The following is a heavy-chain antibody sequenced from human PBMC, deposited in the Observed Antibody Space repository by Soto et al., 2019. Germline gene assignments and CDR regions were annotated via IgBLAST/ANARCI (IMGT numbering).Heavy chain of an antibody. CDR2: IYHSGST. J-gene: IGHJ4*02. CDR1: GYSISSGYY. Sequence: FSLTCAVSGYSISSGYYWGWIRQPPGKGLEWIGSIYHSGSTYYNPSLKSRVTISVDTSKNQFSLKLSSVTAADTAVYYCARAKYSSGWFDYGGQGTLVTVPS. CDR3: ARAKYSSGWFDY. V-gene: IGHV4-38-2*01. D-gene: IGHD6-19*01.